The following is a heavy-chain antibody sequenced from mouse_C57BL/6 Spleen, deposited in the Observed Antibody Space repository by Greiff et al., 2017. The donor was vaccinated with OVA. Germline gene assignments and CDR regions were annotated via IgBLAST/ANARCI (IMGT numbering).Heavy chain of an antibody. CDR3: ARRDYDDGFDY. CDR1: GYTFTSYG. V-gene: IGHV1-81*01. D-gene: IGHD2-4*01. CDR2: IYPRSGNT. J-gene: IGHJ2*01. Sequence: QVQLKESGAELARPGASVKLSCKASGYTFTSYGISWVKQRTGQGLEWIGEIYPRSGNTYYNEKFKGKATLTADKSSSTAYMELRSLTSEDSAVYFCARRDYDDGFDYWGQGTTLTVSS.